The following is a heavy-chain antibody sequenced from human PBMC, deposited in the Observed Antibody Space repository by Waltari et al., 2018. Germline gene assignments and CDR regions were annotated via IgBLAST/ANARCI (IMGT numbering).Heavy chain of an antibody. CDR3: ARYPAGVYAKVDP. CDR2: WYDHGTT. D-gene: IGHD2-8*01. J-gene: IGHJ5*02. Sequence: QLQLQESGPGLVKSSETLSLTCTVSGAPIRSSSYYGGWIRQSPWTGLAWIGRWYDHGTTHYHPSLKSRVTISVDTSKKHFFLKLSSVTASDTAMYYCARYPAGVYAKVDPWGQGTLVIVSS. CDR1: GAPIRSSSYY. V-gene: IGHV4-39*01.